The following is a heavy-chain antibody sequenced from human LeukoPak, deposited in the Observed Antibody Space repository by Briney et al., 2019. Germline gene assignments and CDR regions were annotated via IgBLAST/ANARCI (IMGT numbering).Heavy chain of an antibody. CDR1: GGSISSGPYY. V-gene: IGHV4-39*07. D-gene: IGHD3-10*01. J-gene: IGHJ4*02. CDR3: ARGGRSMVRGVMSDY. CDR2: INHSGST. Sequence: TSETLSLTCTVSGGSISSGPYYWSWIRQPPGKGLEWIGEINHSGSTNYNPSLKSRVTISVDTSKNQFSLKLSSVTAADTAVYYCARGGRSMVRGVMSDYWGQGTLVTVSS.